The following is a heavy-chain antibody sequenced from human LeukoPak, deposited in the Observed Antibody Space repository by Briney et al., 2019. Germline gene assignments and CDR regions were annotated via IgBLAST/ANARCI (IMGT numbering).Heavy chain of an antibody. D-gene: IGHD1-26*01. CDR1: GGSISSYY. J-gene: IGHJ4*02. V-gene: IGHV4-59*08. CDR2: MYYSGST. Sequence: SGTLSLTCTVSGGSISSYYWSWIREPPGKGLEWIGYMYYSGSTNYNPSLKSRVTISIDTSKNQFSLKLSSVTAADMAVYYCARGRTYVDYWGQGTLVTVSS. CDR3: ARGRTYVDY.